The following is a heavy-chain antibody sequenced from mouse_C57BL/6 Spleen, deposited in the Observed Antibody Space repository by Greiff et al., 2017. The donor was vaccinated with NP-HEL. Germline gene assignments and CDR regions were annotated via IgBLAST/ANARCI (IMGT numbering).Heavy chain of an antibody. CDR2: ISDGGSYT. CDR1: GFTFSSYA. Sequence: EVQGVESGGGLVKPGGSLKLSCAASGFTFSSYAMSWVRQTPEKRLEWVATISDGGSYTYYPDNVKGRFTISRDNANNNLYLQMSHLKSEDTAMYYCARDQGAWFAYWGQGTLVTVSA. D-gene: IGHD3-2*02. CDR3: ARDQGAWFAY. V-gene: IGHV5-4*01. J-gene: IGHJ3*01.